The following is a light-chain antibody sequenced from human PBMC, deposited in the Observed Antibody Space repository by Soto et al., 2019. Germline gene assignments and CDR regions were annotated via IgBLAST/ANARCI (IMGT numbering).Light chain of an antibody. CDR1: QSVISSY. Sequence: EIVLTQSPGTLSLSPGERATLSCRASQSVISSYLAWYQQKPGQAPRLLIYGASRRAPGNQDRFSGSGSGTDFTLTISRLEPEDFAVYSCQQYGTLPLTFGGGTKVEIK. J-gene: IGKJ4*01. V-gene: IGKV3-20*01. CDR2: GAS. CDR3: QQYGTLPLT.